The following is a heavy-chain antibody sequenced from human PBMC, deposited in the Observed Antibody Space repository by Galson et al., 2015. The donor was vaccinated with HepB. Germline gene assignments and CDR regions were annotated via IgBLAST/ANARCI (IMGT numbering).Heavy chain of an antibody. V-gene: IGHV3-33*01. CDR1: GFTFSSYG. CDR2: IWYDGSNK. J-gene: IGHJ6*02. CDR3: AGDQYDILTGYPHPYYYYYGMDV. Sequence: SLRLSCAASGFTFSSYGMHWVRQAPGKGLEWVAVIWYDGSNKYYADSVKGRFTISRDNSKNTLYLQMNSLRAEDTAVYYCAGDQYDILTGYPHPYYYYYGMDVWGQGTTVTVSS. D-gene: IGHD3-9*01.